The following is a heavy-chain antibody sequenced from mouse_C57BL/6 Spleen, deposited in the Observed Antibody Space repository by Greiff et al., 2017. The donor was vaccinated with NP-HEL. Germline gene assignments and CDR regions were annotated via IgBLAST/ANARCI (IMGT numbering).Heavy chain of an antibody. CDR3: ARDRYYFDY. CDR2: IYPGSGST. CDR1: GYTFTSYW. Sequence: QVHVKQSGAELVKPGASVKMSCKASGYTFTSYWITWVKQRPGQGLEWIGDIYPGSGSTNYNEKFKSKATLTVDTSSSTAYMQLSSLTSEDSAVYYCARDRYYFDYWGQGTTLTVSS. J-gene: IGHJ2*01. V-gene: IGHV1-55*01.